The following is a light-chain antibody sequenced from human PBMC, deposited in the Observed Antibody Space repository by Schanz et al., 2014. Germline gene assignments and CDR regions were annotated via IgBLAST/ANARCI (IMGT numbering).Light chain of an antibody. CDR1: QSVDIS. CDR3: QQYGSSPRT. V-gene: IGKV3-20*01. Sequence: PGERATLSCRASQSVDISLAWYQQKPGQAPRLLIYGASSRATGIPDRFSGSGSGTDFTLTISRLQPEDFAVYYCQQYGSSPRTFGGGTKVEIK. CDR2: GAS. J-gene: IGKJ4*01.